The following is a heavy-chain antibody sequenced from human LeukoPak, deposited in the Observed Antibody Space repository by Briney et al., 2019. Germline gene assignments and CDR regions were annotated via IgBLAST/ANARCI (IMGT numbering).Heavy chain of an antibody. D-gene: IGHD3-3*01. Sequence: SETLSLTCAVYGGSFSGYYWSWIRQPPGKGLEWIGEINHSGSTNYNPSLKSRVTISVDTSKNQFSLKLSSVTAADTAVFYCARHYYDFWSGPLDPWGQGTLVTVSS. CDR3: ARHYYDFWSGPLDP. J-gene: IGHJ5*02. CDR2: INHSGST. V-gene: IGHV4-34*01. CDR1: GGSFSGYY.